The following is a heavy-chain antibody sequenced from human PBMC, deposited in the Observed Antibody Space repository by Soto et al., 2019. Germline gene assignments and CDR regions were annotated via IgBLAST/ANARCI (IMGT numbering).Heavy chain of an antibody. CDR3: ARETLAVAATNWFDP. V-gene: IGHV4-34*01. CDR1: GGSFSGYY. CDR2: INHSGST. D-gene: IGHD6-19*01. Sequence: SETLSLTCAVYGGSFSGYYWSCIRQPPGKGLEWIGEINHSGSTNYNPSLKSRVTISVDTSKNQFSLKLSSVTAADTAVYYCARETLAVAATNWFDPWGQGTLVTVSS. J-gene: IGHJ5*02.